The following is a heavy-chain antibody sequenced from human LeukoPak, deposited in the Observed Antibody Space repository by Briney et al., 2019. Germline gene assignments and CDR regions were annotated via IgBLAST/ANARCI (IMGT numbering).Heavy chain of an antibody. CDR3: ASVDSSGYDAFDI. CDR2: ITSSSSYI. J-gene: IGHJ3*02. Sequence: PGGSLRLSCAASGFTFSNYNMNWVRQAPGKGLEWVSSITSSSSYIYYADSVKGRFTISRDNAKNSLYLQMNSLRAEDTAVYYSASVDSSGYDAFDIWGQGTMVTVSS. CDR1: GFTFSNYN. D-gene: IGHD3-22*01. V-gene: IGHV3-21*01.